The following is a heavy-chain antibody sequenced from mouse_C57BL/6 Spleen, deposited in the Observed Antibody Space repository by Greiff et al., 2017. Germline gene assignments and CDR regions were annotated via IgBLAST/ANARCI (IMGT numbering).Heavy chain of an antibody. V-gene: IGHV1-42*01. D-gene: IGHD1-1*01. CDR3: ARGENYDYAMDY. CDR1: GYSFTGYY. CDR2: NNPSTGGT. Sequence: VQLQQSGPELVKPGASVKISCKASGYSFTGYYMNWVKQSPEKSLEWIGENNPSTGGTTYNQKFKAKATLTVDKSSSTAYMQLKSLTSEDSAVYYCARGENYDYAMDYWGQGTSVTVSS. J-gene: IGHJ4*01.